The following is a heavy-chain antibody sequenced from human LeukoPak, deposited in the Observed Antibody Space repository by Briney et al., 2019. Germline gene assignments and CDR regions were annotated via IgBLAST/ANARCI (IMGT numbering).Heavy chain of an antibody. D-gene: IGHD5-18*01. CDR2: IIPILGIA. Sequence: SVKVSCKASGGTFSSYAISWVRQAPGQGLEWMGRIIPILGIANYAQKFQGRVTITADKSTSTAYMELSSLRSEGTAVYYCARGGGYSYGYRFDYWGQGTLVTVSS. CDR3: ARGGGYSYGYRFDY. V-gene: IGHV1-69*04. CDR1: GGTFSSYA. J-gene: IGHJ4*02.